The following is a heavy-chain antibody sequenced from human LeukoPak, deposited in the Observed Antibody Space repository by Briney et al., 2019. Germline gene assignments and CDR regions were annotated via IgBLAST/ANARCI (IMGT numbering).Heavy chain of an antibody. CDR2: ISGSGGST. J-gene: IGHJ4*02. V-gene: IGHV3-23*01. CDR3: ARDPYYDILTGYYTATLLDY. CDR1: GFTFSSYA. Sequence: GESVRLSCAVSGFTFSSYAMRWVRQAPGKGLEWVSAISGSGGSTYYADSVKSPFTISRDNSKNTLYLQINSLRAQNTAVYSCARDPYYDILTGYYTATLLDYWGQGTLVTVSS. D-gene: IGHD3-9*01.